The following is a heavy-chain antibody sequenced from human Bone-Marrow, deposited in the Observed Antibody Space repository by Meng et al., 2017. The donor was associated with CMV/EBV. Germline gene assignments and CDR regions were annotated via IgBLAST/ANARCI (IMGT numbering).Heavy chain of an antibody. D-gene: IGHD3-16*01. CDR2: INSEGTSR. CDR1: GFTVSSNY. J-gene: IGHJ3*02. V-gene: IGHV3-74*01. CDR3: ARESYTDAFDI. Sequence: GGSLRLSCAASGFTVSSNYMSWVRQAPGQGLVWVSRINSEGTSRSYAGSVKGRFTTSRDNAENTLYLHMNSLRVDDTAVYYCARESYTDAFDIWGQGIIVTVSS.